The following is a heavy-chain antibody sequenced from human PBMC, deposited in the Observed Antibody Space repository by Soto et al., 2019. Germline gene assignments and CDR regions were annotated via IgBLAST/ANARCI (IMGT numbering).Heavy chain of an antibody. D-gene: IGHD6-19*01. CDR2: IRSKAYGGTT. J-gene: IGHJ4*02. CDR3: TRAKGPWLDRFDY. Sequence: GGSLRLSCTASGFTFGDYAMSWVRQAPGKGLEWVGFIRSKAYGGTTEYAASVKGRFTISRDDSKSIAYLQMNSLKTEDTAVYYCTRAKGPWLDRFDYWGQGTLVTVSS. V-gene: IGHV3-49*04. CDR1: GFTFGDYA.